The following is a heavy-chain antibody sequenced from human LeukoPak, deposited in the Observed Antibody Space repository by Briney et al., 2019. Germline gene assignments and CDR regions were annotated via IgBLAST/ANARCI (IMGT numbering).Heavy chain of an antibody. V-gene: IGHV1-18*04. CDR1: GYTFTSYG. Sequence: GASVKVSCKASGYTFTSYGISWVRQAPGQGLEWMGWISAYNGNTNYAQKLQGRVTMTTDTSTSTAYTELRSLRSDDTAVYYCARDLGALAVAGSFDYWGQGTLVTVSS. CDR3: ARDLGALAVAGSFDY. J-gene: IGHJ4*02. CDR2: ISAYNGNT. D-gene: IGHD6-19*01.